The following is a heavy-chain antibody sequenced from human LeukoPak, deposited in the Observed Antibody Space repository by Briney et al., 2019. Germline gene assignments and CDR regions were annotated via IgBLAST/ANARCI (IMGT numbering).Heavy chain of an antibody. CDR1: GFTFSSYW. Sequence: GGSLRLSCAASGFTFSSYWMTWVRQTPGKGLEWVANIRMDGGEQYYMDSVEGRFTISRDNAKDSLYLQMYSLRPEDTAVYYCARDKGYNSAYWGRGTLVTVSS. D-gene: IGHD5-24*01. CDR3: ARDKGYNSAY. V-gene: IGHV3-7*01. CDR2: IRMDGGEQ. J-gene: IGHJ4*02.